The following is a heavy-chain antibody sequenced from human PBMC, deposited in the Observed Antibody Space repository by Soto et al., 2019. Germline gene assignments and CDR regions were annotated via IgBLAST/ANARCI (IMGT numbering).Heavy chain of an antibody. CDR1: GGSISSGGYY. CDR2: IYYSGST. J-gene: IGHJ4*02. CDR3: AGGELRGYSGYESGDFDY. Sequence: PSETLSLTCTVSGGSISSGGYYWSWIRQHPGKGLEWIGYIYYSGSTYYNPSLKSRVTISVDTSKNQFSLKLSSVTAADTAVYYCAGGELRGYSGYESGDFDYWGQGTLVTVSS. V-gene: IGHV4-31*03. D-gene: IGHD5-12*01.